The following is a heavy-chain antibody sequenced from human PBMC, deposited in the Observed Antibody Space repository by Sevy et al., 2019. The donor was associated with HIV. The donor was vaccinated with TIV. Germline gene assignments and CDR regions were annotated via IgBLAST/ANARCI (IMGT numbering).Heavy chain of an antibody. CDR1: GFSFSIYW. D-gene: IGHD3-22*01. CDR3: VRDFDKDDSGYSDWFDS. Sequence: GGSLRLSCAASGFSFSIYWMSWVRQAPGKGLEWVASTKEDGSERKYVDSVKGRFIISRDNAKNALYLQMNSLRAEDTAVSYCVRDFDKDDSGYSDWFDSWGQGILVTVSS. CDR2: TKEDGSER. J-gene: IGHJ5*01. V-gene: IGHV3-7*01.